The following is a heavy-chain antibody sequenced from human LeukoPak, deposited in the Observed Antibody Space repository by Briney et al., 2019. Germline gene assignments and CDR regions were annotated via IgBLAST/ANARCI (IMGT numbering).Heavy chain of an antibody. V-gene: IGHV1-2*02. J-gene: IGHJ3*02. D-gene: IGHD3-22*01. CDR2: INPNSGGT. CDR3: ARYFYDSSGSSSDAFDI. Sequence: ASVKVSFKTSGYTFTGYYMHWVRQAPGQGLEWMGWINPNSGGTNYAQRFQGRVTMTRDTSMSTAYMELSRLRSDDSAVYYCARYFYDSSGSSSDAFDIWGQGTMVTVSS. CDR1: GYTFTGYY.